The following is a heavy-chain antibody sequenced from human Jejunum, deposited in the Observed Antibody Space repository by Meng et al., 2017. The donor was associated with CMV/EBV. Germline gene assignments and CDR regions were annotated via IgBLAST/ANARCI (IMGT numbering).Heavy chain of an antibody. Sequence: QPGGSLRLSCAASQFTFSSYAMNWVRQTPGKGLEWVSSISASTTSTHYADSVKGRFTISRDNSRNTLYLQMNNLRAEDTAIYYCAKDRMGCGSDCYVYNFDYWGQGTLVTVSS. D-gene: IGHD2-21*02. CDR2: ISASTTST. CDR3: AKDRMGCGSDCYVYNFDY. CDR1: QFTFSSYA. V-gene: IGHV3-23*01. J-gene: IGHJ4*02.